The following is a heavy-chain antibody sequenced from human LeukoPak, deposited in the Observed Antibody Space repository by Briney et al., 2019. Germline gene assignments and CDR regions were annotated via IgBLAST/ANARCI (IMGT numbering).Heavy chain of an antibody. CDR3: ARGRPWYCSSTSCYKGGYFDY. D-gene: IGHD2-2*02. Sequence: SETLSLTCAVYGGSFSGYYWSWLRQPPGKGLEWIGEINHSGSTNYNPSLKSRVTISVDTSKNQFSLKLSSVTAADTAVYYCARGRPWYCSSTSCYKGGYFDYWGQGTLVTVSS. CDR1: GGSFSGYY. J-gene: IGHJ4*02. V-gene: IGHV4-34*01. CDR2: INHSGST.